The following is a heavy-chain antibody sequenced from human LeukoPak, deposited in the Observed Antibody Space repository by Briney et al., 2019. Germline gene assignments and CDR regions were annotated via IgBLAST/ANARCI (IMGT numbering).Heavy chain of an antibody. CDR2: IFYSGST. CDR1: GGSISTSSYY. J-gene: IGHJ4*02. CDR3: ARQTGSGLFILP. Sequence: SETLSLTCTVSGGSISTSSYYWGWVRQPPGKGLEWIGNIFYSGSTYYSPSLKSRVTISLDTSRNQFSLKLNSVTAADTAVYYCARQTGSGLFILPGGQGTLVTVSS. V-gene: IGHV4-39*01. D-gene: IGHD3/OR15-3a*01.